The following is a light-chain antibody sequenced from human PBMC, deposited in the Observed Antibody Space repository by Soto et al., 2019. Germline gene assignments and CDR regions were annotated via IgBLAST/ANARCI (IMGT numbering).Light chain of an antibody. CDR1: SSDVGGYNY. Sequence: QSVLTQPPSASGSPGQSVTISCTGTSSDVGGYNYVSWYQQHQGKAPKLMIYEVSKRPSGVPDRFSGSKSGNTASLTVSGLQAEDEADYYCRSYAGSKKLVFGGGTKVTVL. CDR3: RSYAGSKKLV. CDR2: EVS. V-gene: IGLV2-8*01. J-gene: IGLJ2*01.